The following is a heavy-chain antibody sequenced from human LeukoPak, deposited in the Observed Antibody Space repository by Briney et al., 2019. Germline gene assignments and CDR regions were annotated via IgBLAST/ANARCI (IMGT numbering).Heavy chain of an antibody. CDR1: GGSISSYY. D-gene: IGHD4-17*01. V-gene: IGHV4-59*08. CDR2: IYYSGST. CDR3: ARLDYGDIGAFGI. Sequence: SETLSLTCTVSGGSISSYYWSWIRQPPGKGLEWIGYIYYSGSTNYNPSLKSRVTISVDTSKNQFSLKLSSVTAADTAVYYCARLDYGDIGAFGIWGQGTMVTVSS. J-gene: IGHJ3*02.